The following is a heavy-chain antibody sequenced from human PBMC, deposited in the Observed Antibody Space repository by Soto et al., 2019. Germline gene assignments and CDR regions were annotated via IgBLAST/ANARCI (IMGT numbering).Heavy chain of an antibody. CDR3: VRGGRPLPPYCLDTSCYGPTVY. D-gene: IGHD2-2*01. Sequence: GGSLRLSCAASGFTFSSFAMHWIRQAPGKGLEWVAVISYNGRNKYYADSVKGRFTISRDNSDDSLYLQMSTLRPEDTALYYCVRGGRPLPPYCLDTSCYGPTVYWGQGTLVTVSS. CDR2: ISYNGRNK. CDR1: GFTFSSFA. J-gene: IGHJ4*02. V-gene: IGHV3-30*04.